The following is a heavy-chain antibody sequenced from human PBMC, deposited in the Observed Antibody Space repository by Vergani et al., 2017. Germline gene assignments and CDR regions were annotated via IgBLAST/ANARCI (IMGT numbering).Heavy chain of an antibody. D-gene: IGHD2-15*01. CDR3: ASRVSANGGLDT. Sequence: VQLVESGGGLVKPGGSLRLSCEGSGFTFKNNTMTWVRQAPGKGLEWVSSISSSSAYLHYADSAKGRFTISRDNAKKSLFLQMNNLRADDTAVYYCASRVSANGGLDTWGQGTLVTVSS. CDR2: ISSSSAYL. J-gene: IGHJ5*02. CDR1: GFTFKNNT. V-gene: IGHV3-21*02.